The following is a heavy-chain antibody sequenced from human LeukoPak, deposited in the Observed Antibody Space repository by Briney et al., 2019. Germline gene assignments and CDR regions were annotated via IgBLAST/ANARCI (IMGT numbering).Heavy chain of an antibody. CDR1: GFTFSGSA. J-gene: IGHJ4*02. Sequence: PGGSLRLSGAASGFTFSGSAMHWVGQASGKGLKGVGRIRSEANSYATAYAAWVKVSFTISRDDSKHTAYLQMNSLKPEDTAVYYCTRRAYYYARSGNFDYWGQATLVTVSS. CDR3: TRRAYYYARSGNFDY. CDR2: IRSEANSYAT. V-gene: IGHV3-73*01. D-gene: IGHD3-22*01.